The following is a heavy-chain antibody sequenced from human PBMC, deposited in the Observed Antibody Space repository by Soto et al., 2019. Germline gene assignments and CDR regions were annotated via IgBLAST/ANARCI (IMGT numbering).Heavy chain of an antibody. Sequence: EVPLLESGGGWLQPGGSLRLSCAASGFTFSSYAMNWVRQAPGKGLEWVSGITGSGAGSYYSDSLKGRFTIARDNSKNTLYLQMNSLRAEDTAVYYCAKAYSNSWPNDWFDPWVQGTLVTVSS. V-gene: IGHV3-23*01. J-gene: IGHJ5*02. CDR1: GFTFSSYA. CDR2: ITGSGAGS. D-gene: IGHD6-13*01. CDR3: AKAYSNSWPNDWFDP.